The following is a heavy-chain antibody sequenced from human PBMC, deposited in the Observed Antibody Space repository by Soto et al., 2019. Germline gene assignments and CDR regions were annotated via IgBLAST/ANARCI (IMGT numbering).Heavy chain of an antibody. V-gene: IGHV3-66*02. CDR3: AKVKGSGSYYTYWRPYYYYYGMDV. D-gene: IGHD3-10*01. CDR1: GFTVSSNY. CDR2: IYSGGST. Sequence: HPGWSLRLSCAASGFTVSSNYMSWVRQAPGKGLEWVSVIYSGGSTYYADSVKGRFTISRDNSKNTLYLQMNSLRAEDTAVYYCAKVKGSGSYYTYWRPYYYYYGMDVWGQGTTVTVSS. J-gene: IGHJ6*02.